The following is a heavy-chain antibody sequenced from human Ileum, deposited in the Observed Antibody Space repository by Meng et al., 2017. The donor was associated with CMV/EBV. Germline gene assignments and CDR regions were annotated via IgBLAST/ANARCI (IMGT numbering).Heavy chain of an antibody. CDR3: ARGVAGGPFDY. J-gene: IGHJ4*02. Sequence: QVHLQQWGAGLLKPSETLSLTCAVYGGSFSGYYWSWIRQPPGKGLEWIGEINHSGSTNYNPSLKSRVTISVDTSKNQFSLKLSSVTAADTAVYYCARGVAGGPFDYWGQGTLVTVSS. CDR1: GGSFSGYY. V-gene: IGHV4-34*01. CDR2: INHSGST. D-gene: IGHD2-15*01.